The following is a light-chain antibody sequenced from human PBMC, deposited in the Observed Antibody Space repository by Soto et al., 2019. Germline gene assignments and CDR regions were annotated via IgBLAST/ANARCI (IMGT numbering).Light chain of an antibody. J-gene: IGKJ2*01. CDR2: GAS. CDR1: QGVSSSY. V-gene: IGKV3-20*01. Sequence: EIVLTQSPGTLSLSPGERATLSCRASQGVSSSYLAWYQQKPGQAPRLLIYGASGRATGIPDRFSGSGSGQDFTLTISRLEPEEFAVYDCQQYGRSPMYSCGHGTKLEVK. CDR3: QQYGRSPMYS.